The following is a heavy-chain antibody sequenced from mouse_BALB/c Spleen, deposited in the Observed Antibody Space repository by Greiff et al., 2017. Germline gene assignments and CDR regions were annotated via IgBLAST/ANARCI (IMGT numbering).Heavy chain of an antibody. D-gene: IGHD2-1*01. CDR3: ARDHGNPFAY. V-gene: IGHV5-4*02. CDR2: ISDGGSYT. Sequence: EVQVVESGGGLVKPGGSLKLSCAASGFTFSDYYMYWVRQTPEKRLEWVATISDGGSYTYYPDSVKGRFTISRDNAKNNLYLQMSSLKSEDTAMYYCARDHGNPFAYWGQGTLVTVSA. CDR1: GFTFSDYY. J-gene: IGHJ3*01.